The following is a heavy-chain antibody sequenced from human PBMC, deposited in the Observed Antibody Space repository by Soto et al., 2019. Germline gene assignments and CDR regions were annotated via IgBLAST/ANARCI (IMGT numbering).Heavy chain of an antibody. CDR2: ISPSSSFL. D-gene: IGHD3-10*01. CDR3: ARVGTDYGSGSPYYSDY. CDR1: GFTFSSYS. J-gene: IGHJ4*02. Sequence: GGSLRLSCAASGFTFSSYSMSWVRQAPGKGLEWVSSISPSSSFLSYADSVKGRFTISRDNAKSSVHLQMNSLRAEDTAVYFCARVGTDYGSGSPYYSDYWGQGTLVTVSS. V-gene: IGHV3-21*06.